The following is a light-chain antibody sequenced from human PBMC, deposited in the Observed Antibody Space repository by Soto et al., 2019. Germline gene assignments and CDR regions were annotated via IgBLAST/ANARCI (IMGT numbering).Light chain of an antibody. CDR3: CSFASDSHLV. V-gene: IGLV2-23*01. Sequence: QSGRTQPASLSWSPGQSITMSCTGTNSDIGSYNLVSWYQQYPGKDPTLLIYEASKRPSGVSDRFSASKSGVTASLTISGLQDEDEADYYCCSFASDSHLVFGGGTKVTVL. CDR2: EAS. J-gene: IGLJ3*02. CDR1: NSDIGSYNL.